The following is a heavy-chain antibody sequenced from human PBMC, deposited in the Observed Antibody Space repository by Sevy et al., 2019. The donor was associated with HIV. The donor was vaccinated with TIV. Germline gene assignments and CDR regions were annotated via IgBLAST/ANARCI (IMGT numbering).Heavy chain of an antibody. D-gene: IGHD3-10*01. Sequence: ASVKVSCKASGYTFTGYYMHWVRQAPGQGLEWMGWINPNSGGTNYAQKFQGRVTMTRDTSISTAYMELSRLRSDDTAVYYCARDREFQLSLHFDYWGQGTLVTVSS. CDR1: GYTFTGYY. CDR2: INPNSGGT. V-gene: IGHV1-2*02. CDR3: ARDREFQLSLHFDY. J-gene: IGHJ4*02.